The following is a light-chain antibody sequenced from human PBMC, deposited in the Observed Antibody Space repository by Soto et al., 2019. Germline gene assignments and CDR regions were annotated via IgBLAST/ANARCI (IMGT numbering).Light chain of an antibody. J-gene: IGLJ1*01. Sequence: QSVLTQPASVSGSPGQSITISCTGTSSDVGGYNYVSWYQQHPGIAPKLLIYGDTNRPSGVSTRFSGSKSGNTASLTISGLQAEDEADYHCSSYTSASTLLYLFGTGTKVTVL. V-gene: IGLV2-14*01. CDR3: SSYTSASTLLYL. CDR2: GDT. CDR1: SSDVGGYNY.